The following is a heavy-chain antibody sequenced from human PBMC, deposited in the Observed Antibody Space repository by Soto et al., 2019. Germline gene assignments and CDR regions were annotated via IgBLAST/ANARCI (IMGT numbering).Heavy chain of an antibody. CDR3: ARDKITGLFDY. CDR2: INHSGST. D-gene: IGHD2-8*02. Sequence: PSDTLSLTCAVYGGSFSDYSWTWIRQPPGTGLEWIEEINHSGSTNYNPSLKSRVTISVDTSKNQFSLKLSSVTAADTAVYYCARDKITGLFDYWGQGTLITVSS. J-gene: IGHJ4*02. CDR1: GGSFSDYS. V-gene: IGHV4-34*01.